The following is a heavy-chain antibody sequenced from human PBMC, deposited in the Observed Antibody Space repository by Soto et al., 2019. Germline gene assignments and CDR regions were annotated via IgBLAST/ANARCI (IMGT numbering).Heavy chain of an antibody. D-gene: IGHD3-16*02. CDR3: SRMYYDYIWGSYRYYYYMDV. Sequence: EASVKVSCKASGYTFTSYGISWVRQAPGQGLEWMGWISAYNGNTNFAQKLQGRVTMTTDTSTSTAYMELRSLRSDDTAVYYCSRMYYDYIWGSYRYYYYMDVWGQGTTVTVSS. V-gene: IGHV1-18*01. CDR2: ISAYNGNT. CDR1: GYTFTSYG. J-gene: IGHJ6*03.